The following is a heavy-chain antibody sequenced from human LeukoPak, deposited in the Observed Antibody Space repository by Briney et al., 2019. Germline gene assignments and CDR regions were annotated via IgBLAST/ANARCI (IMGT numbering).Heavy chain of an antibody. Sequence: GGSLRLSCSASGFPFTSYAMHWVRQAPGKGLEYVSAISDSGGSTYYADSVKGRFTISRDNSKNTLYLQMSSLRAEDTAVYFCVRGYSFGPYGMDVWGQGTTVTVSS. D-gene: IGHD2-15*01. CDR3: VRGYSFGPYGMDV. CDR2: ISDSGGST. CDR1: GFPFTSYA. V-gene: IGHV3-64D*09. J-gene: IGHJ6*02.